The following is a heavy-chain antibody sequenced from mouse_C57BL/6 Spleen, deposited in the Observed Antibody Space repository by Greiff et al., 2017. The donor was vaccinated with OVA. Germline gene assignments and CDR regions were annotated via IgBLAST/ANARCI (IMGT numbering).Heavy chain of an antibody. CDR1: GFTFTDYE. J-gene: IGHJ2*01. CDR3: TGYYYFDY. V-gene: IGHV1-15*01. Sequence: QVQLQQSGAELVRPGASVTLSCKASGFTFTDYEMHWVKQTPEQGLEWIGAIDPETGGTAYKRKFKGKAILTADKSSSTAYMELRSLTSEDSAVYYCTGYYYFDYWGQGTTLTVSS. CDR2: IDPETGGT.